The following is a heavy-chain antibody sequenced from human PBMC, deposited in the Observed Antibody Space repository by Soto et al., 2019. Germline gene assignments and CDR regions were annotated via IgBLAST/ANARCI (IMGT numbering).Heavy chain of an antibody. V-gene: IGHV3-7*01. J-gene: IGHJ3*02. CDR1: GFTFSSYW. Sequence: PGGSLRLSCAASGFTFSSYWMSWVRQAPEKGLEWVANIKQDGNDLYFVDSVKGRFTISRDNAKNSLYLHMSSLRAEDTGVYYCARDLHDFWSGPIWGQGTMVTVSS. D-gene: IGHD3-3*01. CDR3: ARDLHDFWSGPI. CDR2: IKQDGNDL.